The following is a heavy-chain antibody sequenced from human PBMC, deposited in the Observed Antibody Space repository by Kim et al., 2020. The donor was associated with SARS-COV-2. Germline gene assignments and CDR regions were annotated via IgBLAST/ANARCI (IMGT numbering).Heavy chain of an antibody. CDR2: TYYRSKWYN. Sequence: SETLSLTCAISGDSVSSNSATWNWIRQSPSSGPEWLGRTYYRSKWYNDYALSVKSRITINPDTSKNQFSLQLNSVTPEDTAVYYCARGPVAGSDWGQGTLVTVSS. CDR3: ARGPVAGSD. J-gene: IGHJ4*02. D-gene: IGHD6-19*01. CDR1: GDSVSSNSAT. V-gene: IGHV6-1*01.